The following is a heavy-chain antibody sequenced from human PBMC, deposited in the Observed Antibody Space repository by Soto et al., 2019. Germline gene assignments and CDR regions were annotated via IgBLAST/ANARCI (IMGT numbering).Heavy chain of an antibody. CDR2: INPNSGGT. CDR1: GYTFTGYY. Sequence: ASVKVSCKASGYTFTGYYMHWVRQAPGQGLEWMGWINPNSGGTNYAQKFQGRVTMTRDTSISTAYTELSRLRSDDTAVYYCAIPTTYCSSTSCYYDAFDIWGQGTMVTVSS. V-gene: IGHV1-2*02. D-gene: IGHD2-2*01. CDR3: AIPTTYCSSTSCYYDAFDI. J-gene: IGHJ3*02.